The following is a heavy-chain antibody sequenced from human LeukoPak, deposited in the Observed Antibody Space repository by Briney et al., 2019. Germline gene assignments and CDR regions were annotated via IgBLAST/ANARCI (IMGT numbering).Heavy chain of an antibody. V-gene: IGHV1-46*01. D-gene: IGHD3-10*01. CDR3: AGGELWFGELYPTGYFDY. Sequence: RASVKVSCKASGYTFTGYFMHWVRQAPGQGLEWMGIINPSGGSTSYAQKFQDRVTMTRDMSTSTVYMELSSLRSEDTAVYYCAGGELWFGELYPTGYFDYWGQGTLVTVSS. CDR2: INPSGGST. CDR1: GYTFTGYF. J-gene: IGHJ4*02.